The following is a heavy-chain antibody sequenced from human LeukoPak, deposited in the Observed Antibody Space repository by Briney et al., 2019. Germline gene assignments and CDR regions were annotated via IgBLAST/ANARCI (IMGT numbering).Heavy chain of an antibody. CDR2: ISSSSSYI. D-gene: IGHD3-22*01. V-gene: IGHV3-21*01. J-gene: IGHJ3*02. Sequence: GGSLRLSCAASGFTFSSYAMSWVRQAPGKGLEWVSSISSSSSYIYYADSVKGRFTISRDNAKNSLYLQMNSLRAEDTAAYYCARDSKSYDSSGYYHDAFDIWGQGTMVTVSS. CDR1: GFTFSSYA. CDR3: ARDSKSYDSSGYYHDAFDI.